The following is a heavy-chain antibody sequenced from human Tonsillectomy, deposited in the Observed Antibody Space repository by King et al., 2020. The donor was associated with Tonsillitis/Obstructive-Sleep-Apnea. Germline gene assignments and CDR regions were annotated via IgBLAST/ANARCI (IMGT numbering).Heavy chain of an antibody. J-gene: IGHJ6*02. D-gene: IGHD4-11*01. V-gene: IGHV3-30*18. CDR2: ISYDGSNK. CDR3: AKDYDSNYVLIYYYYGMDV. CDR1: GFTFSSYG. Sequence: VQLVESGGGVVQPGRSLRISCAASGFTFSSYGMHWVRQAPGKGLEWVAVISYDGSNKYYADSVKGRFTISRDNSKNTLYLQMNSLRAEDTAVYYCAKDYDSNYVLIYYYYGMDVWGQGTTVTVSS.